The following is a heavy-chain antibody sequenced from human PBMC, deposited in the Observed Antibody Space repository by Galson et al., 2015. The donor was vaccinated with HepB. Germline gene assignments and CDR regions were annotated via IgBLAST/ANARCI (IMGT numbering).Heavy chain of an antibody. Sequence: SLRLSCAASGFTFSDYYMSWIRQSPGKGLEWVSHIGSGGDPKYYTDSVKGRFSISRDNDKNSLYLQMHTLRADDTAVYYCAGDWPTACHAFDIWGQGTMVTVSS. CDR1: GFTFSDYY. CDR2: IGSGGDPK. D-gene: IGHD2-21*02. V-gene: IGHV3-11*01. J-gene: IGHJ3*02. CDR3: AGDWPTACHAFDI.